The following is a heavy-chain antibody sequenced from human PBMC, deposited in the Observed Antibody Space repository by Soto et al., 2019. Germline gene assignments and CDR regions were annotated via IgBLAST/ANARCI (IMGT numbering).Heavy chain of an antibody. Sequence: GASVKVSCTVSGYTLTELSMHWVRQAPGKGLEWMGGFDPEDGETIYAQKFQGRVTMTEDTSTDTAYMELSSLRSEDTAVYYCATLEDIVVVPAAKAYFDYWGQGTLVTVSS. D-gene: IGHD2-2*01. V-gene: IGHV1-24*01. J-gene: IGHJ4*02. CDR2: FDPEDGET. CDR3: ATLEDIVVVPAAKAYFDY. CDR1: GYTLTELS.